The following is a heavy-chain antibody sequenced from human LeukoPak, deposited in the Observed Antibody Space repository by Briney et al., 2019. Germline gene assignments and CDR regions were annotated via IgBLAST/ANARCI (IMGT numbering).Heavy chain of an antibody. J-gene: IGHJ3*02. V-gene: IGHV3-30*18. CDR3: AKERGLYSSSRAFANDAFDI. D-gene: IGHD6-13*01. Sequence: GGSLRLSCAASGFTFSSYGMHWVRQAPGKGLEWVALISYDGSNKYYADSVKGRFTISRDNSKNTLYLQMNSLRAEDTAVYYCAKERGLYSSSRAFANDAFDIWGQGTMVTVSS. CDR2: ISYDGSNK. CDR1: GFTFSSYG.